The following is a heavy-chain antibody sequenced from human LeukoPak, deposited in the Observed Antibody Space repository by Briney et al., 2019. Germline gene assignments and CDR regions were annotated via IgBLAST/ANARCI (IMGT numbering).Heavy chain of an antibody. Sequence: SETLSLTCTVSGGSISSYYWSWIRQPPGKGLEWIGYIYYSGSTNYNPSLKSRVTISVDTSKNQFSLKLSSVTAADTAVHYCAGGYCSSTSCYYFDYWGQGTLVTVSS. CDR3: AGGYCSSTSCYYFDY. D-gene: IGHD2-2*01. CDR1: GGSISSYY. V-gene: IGHV4-59*01. CDR2: IYYSGST. J-gene: IGHJ4*02.